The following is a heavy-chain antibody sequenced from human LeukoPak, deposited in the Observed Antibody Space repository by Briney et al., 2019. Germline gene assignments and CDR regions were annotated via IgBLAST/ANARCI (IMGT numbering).Heavy chain of an antibody. D-gene: IGHD3-16*01. CDR1: GFTFSSYG. J-gene: IGHJ6*03. CDR2: IWYDGSNK. Sequence: GGSLRLSCAASGFTFSSYGMHWVRQAPGKGLEWVAVIWYDGSNKYYADSVKGRFTISRDNSKNTLYLQMNSLRAEDTAVYYCASSWGYYYYMDVWGKGTTVTVSS. V-gene: IGHV3-33*01. CDR3: ASSWGYYYYMDV.